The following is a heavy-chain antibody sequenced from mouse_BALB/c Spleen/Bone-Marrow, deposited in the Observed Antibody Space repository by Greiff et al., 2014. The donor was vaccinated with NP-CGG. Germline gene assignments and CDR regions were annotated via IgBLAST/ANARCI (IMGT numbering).Heavy chain of an antibody. V-gene: IGHV1-87*01. CDR2: IYPGDGDT. J-gene: IGHJ2*01. Sequence: VQLQQSGAELARPGASVKLSCKASGYTFTSYWMQWVKQRPGQGLEWIGAIYPGDGDTRYTQKFKGKATLTADKSYSTAYMQLSSLASEDSAVYYCARGFPFDYWGQGTTLTVSS. CDR1: GYTFTSYW. CDR3: ARGFPFDY.